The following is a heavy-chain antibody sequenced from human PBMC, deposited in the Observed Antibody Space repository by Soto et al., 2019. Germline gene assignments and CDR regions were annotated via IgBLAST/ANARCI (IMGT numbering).Heavy chain of an antibody. J-gene: IGHJ4*02. D-gene: IGHD1-26*01. Sequence: VQLLESGGDLVQPGGSLRLSCAASGFAFGIYAMSWVRQAPGKGLDWVSTIIGNGDTTYYADSVKGRFTISRDNSRNTLYLEMNSLRAEDTAVYYCAKDVAPDSIVDFEYWGQGTLVSLSS. CDR2: IIGNGDTT. CDR1: GFAFGIYA. V-gene: IGHV3-23*01. CDR3: AKDVAPDSIVDFEY.